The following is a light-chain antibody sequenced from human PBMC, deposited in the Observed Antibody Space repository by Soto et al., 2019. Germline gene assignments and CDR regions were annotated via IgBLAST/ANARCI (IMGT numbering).Light chain of an antibody. Sequence: EIVLTQSPGTLSLSPGERATLSCRASPSVSGSNLAWYQQKPGQAPRLLIYDAFNRATGIPARFSGSGSGTDFTLTISSLEPEDFAVYYCQQRNNWPPAFGQGTRLEIK. J-gene: IGKJ5*01. CDR2: DAF. CDR1: PSVSGSN. V-gene: IGKV3-11*01. CDR3: QQRNNWPPA.